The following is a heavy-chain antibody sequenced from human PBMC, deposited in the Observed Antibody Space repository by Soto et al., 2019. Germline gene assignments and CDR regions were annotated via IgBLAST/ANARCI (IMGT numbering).Heavy chain of an antibody. CDR2: INTGNGNT. D-gene: IGHD4-17*01. J-gene: IGHJ5*02. Sequence: QVQLVQSGAEVKKPGASVTVSCKASGYTFTRYAMHWVRQAPGQGLEWMGWINTGNGNTHYSQKFQGRVTVTRDASATKAYMELSSLRSEDTAVYDCARNVDYFDPWGQGTLVTVSS. CDR3: ARNVDYFDP. V-gene: IGHV1-3*04. CDR1: GYTFTRYA.